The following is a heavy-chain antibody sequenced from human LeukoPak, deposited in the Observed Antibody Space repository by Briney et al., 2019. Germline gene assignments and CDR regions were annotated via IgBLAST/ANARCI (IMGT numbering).Heavy chain of an antibody. D-gene: IGHD6-19*01. V-gene: IGHV4-4*07. CDR3: ARVAAVAGHFDY. CDR1: GASISSHY. J-gene: IGHJ4*02. CDR2: ICTSGST. Sequence: PSETLSLTCSVSGASISSHYWSWIRQPAGKGLEWIGRICTSGSTNYNPSLKSRVTMSVDTSKNQFSLKLSSVTAADTAVYYCARVAAVAGHFDYWGQGTLVTVSS.